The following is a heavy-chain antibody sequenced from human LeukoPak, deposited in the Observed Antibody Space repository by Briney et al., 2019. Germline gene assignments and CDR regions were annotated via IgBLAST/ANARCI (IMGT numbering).Heavy chain of an antibody. CDR2: IYYSGST. Sequence: SETLSLTCTVSGVSISSYYWSWIRQPPGKGLEWIGYIYYSGSTNYNPSLKSRVTISVDTSKNQFSLKLSSVTAADTAVYYCARMTPRTYYYDSSGYSFDYWGQGTLVTVSS. CDR1: GVSISSYY. V-gene: IGHV4-59*12. D-gene: IGHD3-22*01. CDR3: ARMTPRTYYYDSSGYSFDY. J-gene: IGHJ4*02.